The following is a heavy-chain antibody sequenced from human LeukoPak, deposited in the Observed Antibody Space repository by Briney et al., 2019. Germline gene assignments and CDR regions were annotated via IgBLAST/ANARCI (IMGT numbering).Heavy chain of an antibody. Sequence: GGSLRLSCAASGFTFSDHYMSWIRQAPGKGLEWVSYISSSGSTIYYADSVKGRFTISRDNAKNSLYLQMNSLRAEDTAVYYCARGQQLVRGRIGYFDYWGQGTLVTVSS. J-gene: IGHJ4*02. D-gene: IGHD6-13*01. CDR1: GFTFSDHY. V-gene: IGHV3-11*01. CDR3: ARGQQLVRGRIGYFDY. CDR2: ISSSGSTI.